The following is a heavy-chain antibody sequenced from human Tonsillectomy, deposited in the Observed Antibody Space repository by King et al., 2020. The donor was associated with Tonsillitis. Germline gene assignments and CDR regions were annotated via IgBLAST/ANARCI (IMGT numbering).Heavy chain of an antibody. V-gene: IGHV1-46*01. CDR3: ARDRPCSSASCYGGSWFDP. D-gene: IGHD2-2*01. Sequence: QLVQSGAEVKKPGASVKVSCKASGYTFTSYYMHWVRQAPGQGLEWMGMINPSGGTTSYAQKFQGRVTMTRDTSTNTVYMELSSLRSEDTAVYYCARDRPCSSASCYGGSWFDPWGQRTLFTVCS. CDR2: INPSGGTT. J-gene: IGHJ5*02. CDR1: GYTFTSYY.